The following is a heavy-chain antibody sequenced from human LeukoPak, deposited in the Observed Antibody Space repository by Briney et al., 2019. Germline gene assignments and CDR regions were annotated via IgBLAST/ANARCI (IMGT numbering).Heavy chain of an antibody. V-gene: IGHV4-61*05. CDR3: ARLGIAVSYDAFDI. CDR1: GGSISSSSYY. D-gene: IGHD6-19*01. J-gene: IGHJ3*02. Sequence: SETLSLTCTVSGGSISSSSYYWGWIRQPPGKGLEWIGYIYYSGSTNYNPSLKSRVTISVDTSKNQFSLKLSSVTAADTAVYYCARLGIAVSYDAFDIWGQGTMVTVSS. CDR2: IYYSGST.